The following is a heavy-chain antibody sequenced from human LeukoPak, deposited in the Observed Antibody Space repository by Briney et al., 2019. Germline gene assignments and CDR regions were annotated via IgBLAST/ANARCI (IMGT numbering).Heavy chain of an antibody. J-gene: IGHJ4*02. CDR2: IYYSGST. D-gene: IGHD6-19*01. Sequence: PSETLSLTCTVSGGSISSSSYYWGWIRQPPGKGLEWIGSIYYSGSTYYNPSLKSRVTISVDTSKNQFSLKLSSVTAADTAVYYCARLRIAVAGTDYFDYWGQGTLVTVSS. V-gene: IGHV4-39*01. CDR1: GGSISSSSYY. CDR3: ARLRIAVAGTDYFDY.